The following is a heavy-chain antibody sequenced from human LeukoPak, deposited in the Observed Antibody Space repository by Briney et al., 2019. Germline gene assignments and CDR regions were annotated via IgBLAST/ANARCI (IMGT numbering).Heavy chain of an antibody. J-gene: IGHJ4*02. CDR3: ARETRDGFNFFSHIDF. V-gene: IGHV3-66*01. Sequence: GGSLRLSCAASGFTVSTNFMNWVRQAPGKGLEWVSVIYSGDNTYYADSVKGRFTISRDNSKNTLYLQMNSLRAEDTAVYFCARETRDGFNFFSHIDFWGQGPLVTVSS. D-gene: IGHD5-24*01. CDR1: GFTVSTNF. CDR2: IYSGDNT.